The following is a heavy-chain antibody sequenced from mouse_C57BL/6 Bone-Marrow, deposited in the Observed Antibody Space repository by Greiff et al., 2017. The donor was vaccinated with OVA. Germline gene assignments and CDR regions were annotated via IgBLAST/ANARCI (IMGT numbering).Heavy chain of an antibody. CDR2: INSDGGST. CDR3: ARHRDYYGSSYGGDYAMDY. CDR1: EYEFPSHD. D-gene: IGHD1-1*01. J-gene: IGHJ4*01. Sequence: EVKVVDSGGGLVQPGESLKLSCESNEYEFPSHDMSWVRKTPEKRLELVAAINSDGGSTYYPDTMERRFIISRDNTKKTLYLQMSSLRSEDTALYYCARHRDYYGSSYGGDYAMDYWGQGTSVTVSS. V-gene: IGHV5-2*01.